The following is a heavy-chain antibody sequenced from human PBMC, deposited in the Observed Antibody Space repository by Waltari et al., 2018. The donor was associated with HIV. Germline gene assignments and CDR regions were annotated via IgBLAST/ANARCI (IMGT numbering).Heavy chain of an antibody. J-gene: IGHJ1*01. Sequence: EVQLVESGGNLVQPGGSLRLSCSVSGFTFNWYWMHWVRQAPGKGLAWVSRINSDGSSIRYADSVKGRFTISRDNAKNTLYLQMNSLRDEDTAVYYCAKEAGDRGYFQHWGQGTLVTVSS. CDR1: GFTFNWYW. V-gene: IGHV3-74*01. CDR2: INSDGSSI. D-gene: IGHD3-10*01. CDR3: AKEAGDRGYFQH.